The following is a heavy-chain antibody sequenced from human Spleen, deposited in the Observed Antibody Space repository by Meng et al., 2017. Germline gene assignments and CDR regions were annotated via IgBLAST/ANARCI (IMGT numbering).Heavy chain of an antibody. J-gene: IGHJ5*02. D-gene: IGHD3-10*01. Sequence: SETLSLTCAVYGGSFIGYYWSWIRQPPGKGLEWIGEINHAGGTNYNPSLKSRVTISVDTSKNQFSLKLSSVTAADTAVYYCAREVWFGELYNWFDPWGQGTLVTVSS. V-gene: IGHV4-34*01. CDR2: INHAGGT. CDR1: GGSFIGYY. CDR3: AREVWFGELYNWFDP.